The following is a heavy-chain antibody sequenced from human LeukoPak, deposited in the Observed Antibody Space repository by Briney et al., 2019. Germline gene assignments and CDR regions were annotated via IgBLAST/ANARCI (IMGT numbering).Heavy chain of an antibody. CDR2: IYHSGST. CDR3: ARSYYDFWSGYNADPYYFDY. D-gene: IGHD3-3*01. Sequence: SQTLSLTCAVSGGSISSGGYSWSWIRQPPGKGLEWIGYIYHSGSTYYNPSLKSRVTISVDRSKNQFSLKLSSVTAADTAVYYCARSYYDFWSGYNADPYYFDYWGQGTLVTVSS. J-gene: IGHJ4*02. CDR1: GGSISSGGYS. V-gene: IGHV4-30-2*01.